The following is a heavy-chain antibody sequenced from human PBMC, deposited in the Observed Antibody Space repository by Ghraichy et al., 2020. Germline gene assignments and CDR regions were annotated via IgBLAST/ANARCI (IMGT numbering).Heavy chain of an antibody. V-gene: IGHV3-30*04. D-gene: IGHD6-13*01. CDR2: ISYDGSNK. Sequence: GGSLRLSCAASGFTFSSYAMHWVRQAPGKGLEWVAVISYDGSNKYYADSVKGRFTISRDNSKNTLYLQMNSLRAEDTAVYYCASRGSSSWYYFDYWGQGTLVTVSS. CDR1: GFTFSSYA. CDR3: ASRGSSSWYYFDY. J-gene: IGHJ4*02.